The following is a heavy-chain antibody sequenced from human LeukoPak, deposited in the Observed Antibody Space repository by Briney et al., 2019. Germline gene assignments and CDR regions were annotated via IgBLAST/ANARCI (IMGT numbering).Heavy chain of an antibody. J-gene: IGHJ4*02. CDR3: ARGRTYHYDSSSYCLDY. CDR1: GESFDDHF. D-gene: IGHD3-22*01. Sequence: SETLSLTCVVSGESFDDHFWGWIRQPPGKGLEWIGEINRKGITNYNPSLKSRVTLSIDTSKNQFSLELTSVTAADTAMYYCARGRTYHYDSSSYCLDYWGQGTLAIVSS. CDR2: INRKGIT. V-gene: IGHV4-34*01.